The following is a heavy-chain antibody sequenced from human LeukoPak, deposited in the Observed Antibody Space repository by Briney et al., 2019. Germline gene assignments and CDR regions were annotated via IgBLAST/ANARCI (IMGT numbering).Heavy chain of an antibody. Sequence: GGSLRLSCAASGFTFSSYSMNWVRQAPGKGLEWVSSISSSSSYIYYADSVKGRFTISRDNAKNSLYLQMNSLRAEDTAVYYCAKFIAAPFYFDYWGQGTLATVSS. CDR1: GFTFSSYS. J-gene: IGHJ4*02. CDR3: AKFIAAPFYFDY. CDR2: ISSSSSYI. D-gene: IGHD6-13*01. V-gene: IGHV3-21*01.